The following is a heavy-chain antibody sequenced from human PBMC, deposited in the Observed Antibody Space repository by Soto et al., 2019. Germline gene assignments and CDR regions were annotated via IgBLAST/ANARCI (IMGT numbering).Heavy chain of an antibody. Sequence: SETLSLTCPFSGFTISSYYWSWIRQPPGKGLEWIGYIYYSGSTNYNPSLKSRVTISVDTSKNQFSLKPSSVTAADTAVYYCARASGSLDYWGQGTLVTVSS. CDR1: GFTISSYY. D-gene: IGHD3-10*01. J-gene: IGHJ4*02. CDR3: ARASGSLDY. CDR2: IYYSGST. V-gene: IGHV4-59*01.